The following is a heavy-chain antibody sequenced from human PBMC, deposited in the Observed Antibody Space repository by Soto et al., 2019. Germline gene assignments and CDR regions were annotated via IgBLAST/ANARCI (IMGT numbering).Heavy chain of an antibody. CDR2: ISGSGGST. CDR1: VVSFCSYG. D-gene: IGHD6-6*01. V-gene: IGHV3-23*01. J-gene: IGHJ4*02. Sequence: GGSLRNSYAASVVSFCSYGVIWAREAQGKGLEWVSGISGSGGSTYYADSVKGRFTITRDNSKNTLYLQMNSLKAEDTAVYYCAKDSGGSSPHHYYFDYWGQGTLVTVSS. CDR3: AKDSGGSSPHHYYFDY.